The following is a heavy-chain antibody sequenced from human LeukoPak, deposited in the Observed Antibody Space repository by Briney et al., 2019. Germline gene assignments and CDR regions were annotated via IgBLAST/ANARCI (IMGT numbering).Heavy chain of an antibody. CDR2: IYYSGST. J-gene: IGHJ1*01. D-gene: IGHD3-3*01. CDR3: ARGPFWSGFEYFQH. CDR1: GGSISSGDYY. Sequence: PSETLSLTCTVSGGSISSGDYYWSWIRQPPGKGLEWIGYIYYSGSTYYNPSLKSRVTISVDTSKNQFSLKLSSVTAADTAVYSCARGPFWSGFEYFQHCGQGTLVTVSS. V-gene: IGHV4-30-4*08.